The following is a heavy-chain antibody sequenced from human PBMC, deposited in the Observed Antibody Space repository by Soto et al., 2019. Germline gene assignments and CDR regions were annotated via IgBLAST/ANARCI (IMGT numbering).Heavy chain of an antibody. D-gene: IGHD6-19*01. V-gene: IGHV3-30-3*01. Sequence: QVQLVESGGGVVQPGRSLRLSCAASGFTFSSYAMHRVRQAPGKGLEWVAVISYDGSNKYYADSVKGRFTISRDNSKNTLYLQMNSLRAEDTAVYYCARDSSAVAGSAGYFDLWGRGTLVTVSS. J-gene: IGHJ2*01. CDR3: ARDSSAVAGSAGYFDL. CDR2: ISYDGSNK. CDR1: GFTFSSYA.